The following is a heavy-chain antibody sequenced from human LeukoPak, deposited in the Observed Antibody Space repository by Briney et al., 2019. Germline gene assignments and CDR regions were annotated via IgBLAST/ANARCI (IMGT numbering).Heavy chain of an antibody. Sequence: SETLSLTCTVSGGSISSGGYYWVWVRQPPGKGLEWIGSIYYSGSTYYNPSLKSRVTISVDTSKNQFSLRLSSVTAADTAVYYCARHSTGHRYWGQGTLVTFSS. CDR1: GGSISSGGYY. CDR2: IYYSGST. V-gene: IGHV4-39*01. CDR3: ARHSTGHRY. D-gene: IGHD2-2*01. J-gene: IGHJ1*01.